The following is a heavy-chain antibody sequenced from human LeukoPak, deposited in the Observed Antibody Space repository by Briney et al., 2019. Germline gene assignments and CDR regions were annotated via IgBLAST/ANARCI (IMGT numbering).Heavy chain of an antibody. CDR2: ISSSSSTI. CDR1: GFTFSSYD. J-gene: IGHJ3*02. D-gene: IGHD4-23*01. CDR3: ARPLDYGGNSGDAFDI. V-gene: IGHV3-48*04. Sequence: GGSLRLSCAASGFTFSSYDMNWVRQAPGKGLEWVSYISSSSSTIYYADSVKGRFTISRDNAKNSLYLQMNSLRAEDTAVYYCARPLDYGGNSGDAFDIWGQGTMVTVSS.